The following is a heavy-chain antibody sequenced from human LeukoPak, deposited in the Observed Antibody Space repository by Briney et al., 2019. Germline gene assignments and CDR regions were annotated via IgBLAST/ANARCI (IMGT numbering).Heavy chain of an antibody. V-gene: IGHV3-74*01. CDR3: AREILAPGKTHDY. Sequence: GGSLRLSCAASGFTFSNYWMHWVRQVPGKGLVWVSRINDDGSAAFYADSVKGRFTISRDNAKNTLFLQMSSLRAEDTAVYFCAREILAPGKTHDYWGQGTLVTVSS. CDR2: INDDGSAA. J-gene: IGHJ4*02. CDR1: GFTFSNYW.